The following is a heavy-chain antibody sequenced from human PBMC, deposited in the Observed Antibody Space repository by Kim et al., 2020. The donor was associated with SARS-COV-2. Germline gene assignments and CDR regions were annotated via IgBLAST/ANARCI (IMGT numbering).Heavy chain of an antibody. Sequence: GGSLRLSCEASGFIFSSYWMSWVRQAPGKGLEWVGNIKPDGTETHYVDSMEGRFTISRDNAKSSLYLQMNGLRVEDTAVYFCARDPVTMDWGQGTLVTVS. J-gene: IGHJ4*02. D-gene: IGHD3-10*01. CDR1: GFIFSSYW. CDR3: ARDPVTMD. V-gene: IGHV3-7*01. CDR2: IKPDGTET.